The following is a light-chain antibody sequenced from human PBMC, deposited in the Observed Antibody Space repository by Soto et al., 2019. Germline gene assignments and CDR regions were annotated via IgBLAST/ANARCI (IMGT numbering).Light chain of an antibody. Sequence: IVLTQSPGTLSLSPGERATLSCRATQSVSSSFLAWYQQRPGQAPRLLIFGASNRATGIPDRFSGSGSGTDFTLTISSLEPEDFAVYYCQQYGSSGTFGQGTKVDI. CDR1: QSVSSSF. CDR3: QQYGSSGT. J-gene: IGKJ1*01. CDR2: GAS. V-gene: IGKV3-20*01.